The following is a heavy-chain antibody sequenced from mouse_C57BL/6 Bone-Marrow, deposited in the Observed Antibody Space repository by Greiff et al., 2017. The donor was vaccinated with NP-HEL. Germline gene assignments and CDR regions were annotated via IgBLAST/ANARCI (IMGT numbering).Heavy chain of an antibody. J-gene: IGHJ3*01. CDR1: GFNFKDDS. Sequence: EVQLQQSGAELVRPGASVKLSCTASGFNFKDDSMHWVKQRPEQGLEWIGWIDPENGYTEYASKFQGKATITADTSSNTAYLQLSSLTSEDTAVYYCTGCYGSEAWFAYWGQGTLVTVTA. V-gene: IGHV14-4*01. D-gene: IGHD1-1*01. CDR3: TGCYGSEAWFAY. CDR2: IDPENGYT.